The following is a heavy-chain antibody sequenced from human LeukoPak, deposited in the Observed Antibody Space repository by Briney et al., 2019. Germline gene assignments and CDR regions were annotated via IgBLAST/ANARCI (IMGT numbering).Heavy chain of an antibody. CDR2: IYYSGST. J-gene: IGHJ5*02. CDR3: ARLHGVRPSP. CDR1: GGSISSGGYY. V-gene: IGHV4-31*03. D-gene: IGHD5-24*01. Sequence: RASETLSLTCTVSGGSISSGGYYWSWIRQHPGKGLEWIGYIYYSGSTYYNPSLKSRVTISVDTSKNQFSLKLSSVTAADTAVYYCARLHGVRPSPWGQGTLVTVSS.